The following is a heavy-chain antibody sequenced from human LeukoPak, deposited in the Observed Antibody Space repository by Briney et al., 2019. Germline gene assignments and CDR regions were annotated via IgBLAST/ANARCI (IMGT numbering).Heavy chain of an antibody. CDR1: GFTLSSYW. J-gene: IGHJ4*02. CDR3: AKDGAWLRFDD. Sequence: PGGALRLSCAASGFTLSSYWVSWVRPAPGEGLEWVANIKQDGSEKYYVDSVKGRFTISRDNAKNSLYLQMNSLRAEDTAVYYCAKDGAWLRFDDWGQGILVTVSS. CDR2: IKQDGSEK. V-gene: IGHV3-7*03. D-gene: IGHD5-12*01.